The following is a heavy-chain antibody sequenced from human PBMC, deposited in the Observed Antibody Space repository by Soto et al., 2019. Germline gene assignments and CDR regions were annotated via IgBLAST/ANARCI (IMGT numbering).Heavy chain of an antibody. J-gene: IGHJ6*02. CDR3: ARDQGFTFGGGDYYYYGMDV. D-gene: IGHD3-16*01. CDR1: GGSISSGDYY. CDR2: IYYSGST. Sequence: QVQLQESGPGLVKPSQTLSLTCTVSGGSISSGDYYWSWIRQPPGKGLEWIGYIYYSGSTYYNPSLKSRVTISVDTSKNQFFLKLSSVTATDTAVYYCARDQGFTFGGGDYYYYGMDVWGQGTTVTVSS. V-gene: IGHV4-30-4*01.